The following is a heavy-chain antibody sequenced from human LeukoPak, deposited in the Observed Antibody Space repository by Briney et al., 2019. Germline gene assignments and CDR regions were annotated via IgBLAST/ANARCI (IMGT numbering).Heavy chain of an antibody. CDR1: GFSFSDYS. V-gene: IGHV3-21*01. CDR2: ISTSSSFM. Sequence: PGGSLRLSCAASGFSFSDYSMNWVRQAPGKSLEWVSSISTSSSFMYYADSVKGRFTVSRDNAKNSLYLQMNSLRAEDTAVYYCTRSRFCRTGTCPPGYWGQGTLVTVSS. D-gene: IGHD1-1*01. J-gene: IGHJ4*02. CDR3: TRSRFCRTGTCPPGY.